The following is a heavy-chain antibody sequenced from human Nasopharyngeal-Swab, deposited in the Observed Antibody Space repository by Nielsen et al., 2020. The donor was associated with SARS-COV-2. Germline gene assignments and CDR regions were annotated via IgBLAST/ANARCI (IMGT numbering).Heavy chain of an antibody. CDR2: IYHSGST. J-gene: IGHJ5*02. CDR3: ARGSGGIAAAGTIRFDP. D-gene: IGHD6-13*01. Sequence: SQTLSLTCAVSGGSISSGGYSWSWIRQPPGKGLEWIGYIYHSGSTYYNPSLKSRVTISVDRSKNQFSLKLSSVTAADTAVYYCARGSGGIAAAGTIRFDPWGQGTLVTVSS. V-gene: IGHV4-30-2*01. CDR1: GGSISSGGYS.